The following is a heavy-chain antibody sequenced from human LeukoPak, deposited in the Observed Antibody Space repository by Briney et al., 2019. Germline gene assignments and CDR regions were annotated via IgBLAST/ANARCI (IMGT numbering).Heavy chain of an antibody. CDR1: GFTFSSYA. Sequence: GGSLRLSCAASGFTFSSYAMHWVRQAPGKGLEWVAVISYDGSNKYYADSVKGRFTISRDNSKNTLYLQMNSLRAEDTAVYYCARDYGYCSSTSCYTAMHTDYWGQGTLVTVSS. D-gene: IGHD2-2*02. CDR3: ARDYGYCSSTSCYTAMHTDY. CDR2: ISYDGSNK. V-gene: IGHV3-30-3*01. J-gene: IGHJ4*02.